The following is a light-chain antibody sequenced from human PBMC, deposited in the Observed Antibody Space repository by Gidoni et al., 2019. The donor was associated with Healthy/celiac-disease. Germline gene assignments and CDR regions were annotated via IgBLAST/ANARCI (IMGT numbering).Light chain of an antibody. CDR2: LGT. CDR3: MQAIQTPLT. V-gene: IGKV2-28*01. J-gene: IGKJ4*01. CDR1: QSLLHSNGYNY. Sequence: DIVMTQSLLSLTVTPGEPVSISCRSSQSLLHSNGYNYLDWYLQKPGQSPQLLIYLGTNRASGVPGRFSGSGAGTDFTLKISRVEDEYVGVYYCMQAIQTPLTFGGGTKVEIK.